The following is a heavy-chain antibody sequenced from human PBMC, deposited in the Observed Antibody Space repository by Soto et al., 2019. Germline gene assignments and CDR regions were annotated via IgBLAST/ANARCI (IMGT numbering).Heavy chain of an antibody. V-gene: IGHV1-69*13. J-gene: IGHJ6*02. Sequence: SVKVSCKASGGTFSSYAISWVRQAPGQGLEWMGGIIPIFGTANYAQKFQGRVTITADESTSTAYMELSSLRSEDTAVYYCARASIRGDAYYYYYGMDVWGQGTTVTVSS. D-gene: IGHD2-21*02. CDR1: GGTFSSYA. CDR3: ARASIRGDAYYYYYGMDV. CDR2: IIPIFGTA.